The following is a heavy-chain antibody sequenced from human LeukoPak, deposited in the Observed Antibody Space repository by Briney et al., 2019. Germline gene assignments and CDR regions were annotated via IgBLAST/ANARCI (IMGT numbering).Heavy chain of an antibody. CDR1: GYIFSDYY. J-gene: IGHJ4*02. V-gene: IGHV1-2*02. D-gene: IGHD1-20*01. CDR2: INPNSGGT. CDR3: ARGWYITGTDN. Sequence: ASVKVSCKSSGYIFSDYYMHWVRQAPGQGLEWVGWINPNSGGTNYAEKFQGRVTMTKDTSISTAYMELSSLRSDDTAVYYCARGWYITGTDNWGQGTLVTVSS.